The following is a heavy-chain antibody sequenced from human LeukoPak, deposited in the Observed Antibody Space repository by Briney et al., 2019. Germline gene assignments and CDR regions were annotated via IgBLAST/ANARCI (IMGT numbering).Heavy chain of an antibody. Sequence: GESLKISCQVSGYRFTSYWVGWVRQMPGKGLEWMGIISPGDSDTRYSPSFQGQVTISADKSISTAYLQWSSLKASDTGMDFCASSRYPLLGDYWGQGALVTVSS. V-gene: IGHV5-51*01. D-gene: IGHD6-13*01. CDR1: GYRFTSYW. CDR2: ISPGDSDT. CDR3: ASSRYPLLGDY. J-gene: IGHJ4*02.